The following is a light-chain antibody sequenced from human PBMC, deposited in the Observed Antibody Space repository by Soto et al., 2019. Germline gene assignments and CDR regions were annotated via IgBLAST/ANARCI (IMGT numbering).Light chain of an antibody. V-gene: IGKV3-20*01. J-gene: IGKJ1*01. Sequence: EVGLSQSPGTLSLSTGERATLSCGASQSFTSNYLAWYQQKPGQAPRLLIYGASTRATGIPDRFSGSGSGTDFTLTISRLEPEDFAVYYCHQYGSSPRTFGQGTKV. CDR2: GAS. CDR1: QSFTSNY. CDR3: HQYGSSPRT.